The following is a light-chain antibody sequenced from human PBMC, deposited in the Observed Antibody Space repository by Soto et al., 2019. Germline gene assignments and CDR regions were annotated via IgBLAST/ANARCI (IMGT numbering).Light chain of an antibody. V-gene: IGKV1-33*01. Sequence: DIQMTQSPSSLSASVGDRVTISCQASQDVGKHLNWYQQRPGKAPKILIYEASKLATGVPSRFSANRYWTHFTFHIRSLQPEDIGTYYCQQYDNLPQLTFGAGTKVE. J-gene: IGKJ4*01. CDR1: QDVGKH. CDR2: EAS. CDR3: QQYDNLPQLT.